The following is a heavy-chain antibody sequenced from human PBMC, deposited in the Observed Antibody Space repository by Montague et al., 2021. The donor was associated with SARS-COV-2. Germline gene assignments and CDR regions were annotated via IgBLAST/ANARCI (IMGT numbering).Heavy chain of an antibody. D-gene: IGHD6-13*01. J-gene: IGHJ4*02. Sequence: SETRSLTCTVSDGSVISTYPHWHWVRQSPGRGLEWIGGYLFHIDTADYNASLRSRVTISVDTSKNQFSLKLTSVTAADTAVYYCTRGIDSYKTGYWGQGIQVIVSS. CDR1: DGSVISTYPH. V-gene: IGHV4-61*01. CDR3: TRGIDSYKTGY. CDR2: LFHIDTA.